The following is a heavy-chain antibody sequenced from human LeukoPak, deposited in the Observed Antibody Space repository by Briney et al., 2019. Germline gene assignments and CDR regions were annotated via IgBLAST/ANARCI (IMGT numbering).Heavy chain of an antibody. J-gene: IGHJ4*02. D-gene: IGHD2-2*01. CDR2: IYSGGST. CDR1: GFTVSSNY. V-gene: IGHV3-53*01. Sequence: PGGSLRLSCAASGFTVSSNYMGWVRQAPGKGLEWVSVIYSGGSTYYADSVKGRFTISRDNSKNTLYLQMNSLRAEDTAVYYCARGGYCSSTSCSDVWGQGTLVTVSS. CDR3: ARGGYCSSTSCSDV.